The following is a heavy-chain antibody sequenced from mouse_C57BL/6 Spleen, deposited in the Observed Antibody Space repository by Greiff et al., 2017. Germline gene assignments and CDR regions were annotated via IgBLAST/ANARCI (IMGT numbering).Heavy chain of an antibody. CDR3: ARDGVYSAMDY. CDR1: GFTFSDYY. Sequence: EVMLVESEGGLVQPGSSMKLSCTASGFTFSDYYMAWVRQVPEKGLEWVANINYDGSSTYYLDSLKSRFIISRDNAKNILYLQMSSLKSEDTATYYCARDGVYSAMDYWGQGTSVTVSS. CDR2: INYDGSST. J-gene: IGHJ4*01. D-gene: IGHD2-12*01. V-gene: IGHV5-16*01.